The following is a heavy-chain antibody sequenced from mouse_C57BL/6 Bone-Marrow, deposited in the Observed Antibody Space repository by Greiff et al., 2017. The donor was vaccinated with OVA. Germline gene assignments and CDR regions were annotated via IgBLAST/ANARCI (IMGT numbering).Heavy chain of an antibody. D-gene: IGHD2-1*01. J-gene: IGHJ4*01. Sequence: VQLLESGAELVRPGASVKLSCKASGYTFTDYEMHCVKQTPVHGLEWIGAIDPETCGTAYNQKFKGKATLTADKSSSTAYMELRSLTSEDSAVYYCTPLYYGNYVAMDYWGQGTSVTVSS. CDR3: TPLYYGNYVAMDY. CDR1: GYTFTDYE. CDR2: IDPETCGT. V-gene: IGHV1-23*01.